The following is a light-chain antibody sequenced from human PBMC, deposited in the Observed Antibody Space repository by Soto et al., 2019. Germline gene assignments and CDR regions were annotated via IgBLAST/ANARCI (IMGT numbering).Light chain of an antibody. CDR3: AVWDDSLNGPL. CDR2: RTD. Sequence: QSVLTQSPSASGTPGQTVTISCSGSTSNVGTYTVDWYQQVPGAAPRLLIYRTDQRPSGVPDRVSGSKSGTSASLAISGLQSEDEADYYCAVWDDSLNGPLFGGGTKLTVL. J-gene: IGLJ2*01. V-gene: IGLV1-44*01. CDR1: TSNVGTYT.